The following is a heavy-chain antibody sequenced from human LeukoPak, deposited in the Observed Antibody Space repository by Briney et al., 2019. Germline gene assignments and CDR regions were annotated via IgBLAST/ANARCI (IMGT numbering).Heavy chain of an antibody. D-gene: IGHD3-3*01. Sequence: ASVKVSCKASGYTFTSYDINWVRQATGQGLEWMGWMNPNSGNTGYAQKFQGRVTITRNTSISTAYMELSSLRSEDTAVYYCARGGYYDFWSGYYRFDYWGQGTLVTVSS. J-gene: IGHJ4*02. CDR3: ARGGYYDFWSGYYRFDY. V-gene: IGHV1-8*03. CDR2: MNPNSGNT. CDR1: GYTFTSYD.